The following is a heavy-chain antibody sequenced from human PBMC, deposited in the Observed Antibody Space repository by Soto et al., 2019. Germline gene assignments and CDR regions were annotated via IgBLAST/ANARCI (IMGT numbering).Heavy chain of an antibody. D-gene: IGHD7-27*01. J-gene: IGHJ6*02. CDR3: ARNWVYYYGMDV. V-gene: IGHV1-2*02. CDR1: GYTFTGYY. Sequence: GASVKVSCRASGYTFTGYYMHWVRQAPGQGLEWMGWINPNSGGTNYAQKFQGRVTMTRDTSISTAYMELSRLRSDDTAVYYCARNWVYYYGMDVWGQGTTVTVSS. CDR2: INPNSGGT.